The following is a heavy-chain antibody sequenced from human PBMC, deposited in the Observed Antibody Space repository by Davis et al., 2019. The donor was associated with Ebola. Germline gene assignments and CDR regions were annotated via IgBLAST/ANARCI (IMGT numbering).Heavy chain of an antibody. CDR2: IIPIFGTA. Sequence: AASVKVSCKASGGTFSSYAISWVRQAPGQGLEWMGGIIPIFGTANYAQKFQGRVTITADESTSTAYMELSSLRSEDTAVYYCARQGRTPTPPFDYWGQGTLVTVSS. CDR3: ARQGRTPTPPFDY. V-gene: IGHV1-69*13. D-gene: IGHD1-26*01. CDR1: GGTFSSYA. J-gene: IGHJ4*02.